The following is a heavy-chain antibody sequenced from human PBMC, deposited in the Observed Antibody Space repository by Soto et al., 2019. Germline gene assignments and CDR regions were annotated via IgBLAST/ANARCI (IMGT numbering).Heavy chain of an antibody. V-gene: IGHV3-30*18. CDR3: AKDLVIGSYYYGMDV. Sequence: GGSLRLSCAASGFTFSSYGMHWVRQAPGKGLEWVAVISYDGSNKYYADSVKGRFTISRDNSKNTLYLQMNSLRAEDTAVYYCAKDLVIGSYYYGMDVWGQGTTVTVSS. CDR1: GFTFSSYG. J-gene: IGHJ6*02. D-gene: IGHD3-9*01. CDR2: ISYDGSNK.